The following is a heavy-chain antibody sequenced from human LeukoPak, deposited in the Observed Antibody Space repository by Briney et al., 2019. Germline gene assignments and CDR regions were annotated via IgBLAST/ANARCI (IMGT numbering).Heavy chain of an antibody. D-gene: IGHD5-12*01. CDR2: IYTSGST. J-gene: IGHJ4*02. CDR1: GGSISSYY. CDR3: ARVSGYDWESFYDY. Sequence: SETLSLTCTVSGGSISSYYWSWIRQPAGKGLEWIGRIYTSGSTNYNPSLKSRVTISVGTSKNQFSLKLSSVTAADTAMYYCARVSGYDWESFYDYWGQGTLVTVSS. V-gene: IGHV4-4*07.